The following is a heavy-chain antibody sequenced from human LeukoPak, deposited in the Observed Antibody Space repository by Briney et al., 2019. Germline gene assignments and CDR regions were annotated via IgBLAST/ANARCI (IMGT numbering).Heavy chain of an antibody. J-gene: IGHJ6*03. D-gene: IGHD3-10*01. CDR3: ARHTKLGFGDFFRYYYYYMDV. V-gene: IGHV4-39*01. CDR1: GGSISSSSYY. Sequence: SETLSLTCTVSGGSISSSSYYWGWIRQPPGKGLEWIGSIYYSGSTYYNPSLKSRVTISVDTSKNQFSLKLTSVTAADTAVYYCARHTKLGFGDFFRYYYYYMDVWGKGTTVTISS. CDR2: IYYSGST.